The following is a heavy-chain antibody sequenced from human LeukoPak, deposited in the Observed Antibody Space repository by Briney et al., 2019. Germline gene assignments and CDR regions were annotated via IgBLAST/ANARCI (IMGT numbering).Heavy chain of an antibody. V-gene: IGHV1-69*13. Sequence: SVKVSCKASGGTFISYAISWVRQAPGQGLEWMGGIIPIFGTANYAQKFQGRVTITADESTSTAYMELSSLRSEDTAVYYCARDTAYYDSSGYYRSDAFDIWGQGTMVTVSS. CDR1: GGTFISYA. D-gene: IGHD3-22*01. J-gene: IGHJ3*02. CDR2: IIPIFGTA. CDR3: ARDTAYYDSSGYYRSDAFDI.